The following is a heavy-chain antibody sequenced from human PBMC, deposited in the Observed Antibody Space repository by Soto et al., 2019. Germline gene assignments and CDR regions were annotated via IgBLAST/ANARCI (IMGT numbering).Heavy chain of an antibody. Sequence: SSETLSLTCSFSCGSIISYFWSWIRQLPGKGLEWIGYIYYSGNTNYNPSLKNRVTMSVDTSKNQFSLKLSSVTAADTAVYYCARGGSSTWPFDYWGQGTLVTVSS. J-gene: IGHJ4*02. V-gene: IGHV4-59*01. CDR3: ARGGSSTWPFDY. CDR1: CGSIISYF. D-gene: IGHD6-13*01. CDR2: IYYSGNT.